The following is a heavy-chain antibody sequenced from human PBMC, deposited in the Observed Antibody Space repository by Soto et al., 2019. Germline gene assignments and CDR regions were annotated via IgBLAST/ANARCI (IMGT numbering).Heavy chain of an antibody. CDR3: ARSGYSSSWYRALTDYYYGMDV. CDR1: GYTFTGYY. D-gene: IGHD6-13*01. V-gene: IGHV1-2*02. J-gene: IGHJ6*02. Sequence: ASVKVSCKASGYTFTGYYMHWVRQAPGQGLEWMGWINPNSGGTNYAQKFQGRVTMTRDTSISTAYMELSRLRSDDTAVYYCARSGYSSSWYRALTDYYYGMDVWGQGTTVTVSS. CDR2: INPNSGGT.